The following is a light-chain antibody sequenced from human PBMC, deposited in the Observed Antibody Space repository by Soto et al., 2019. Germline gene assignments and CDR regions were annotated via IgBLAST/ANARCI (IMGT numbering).Light chain of an antibody. V-gene: IGLV1-44*01. CDR1: SSNIGGNT. CDR2: GND. Sequence: QSVLTQPPSASGTPGQRVTISCSGSSSNIGGNTVNWYQQLPGTAPKLLIYGNDQRPSGVPDRFSGSKSGTSASLAISGLQSADEADYYCAAWDDSLTAFVFGTGTKLTVL. CDR3: AAWDDSLTAFV. J-gene: IGLJ1*01.